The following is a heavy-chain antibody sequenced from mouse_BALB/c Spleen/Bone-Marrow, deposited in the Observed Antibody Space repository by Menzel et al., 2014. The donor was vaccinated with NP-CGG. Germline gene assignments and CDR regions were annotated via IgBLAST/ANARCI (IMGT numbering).Heavy chain of an antibody. J-gene: IGHJ1*01. V-gene: IGHV3-8*02. CDR1: GDSITSGY. Sequence: EVQVVESGPRLVKPSQTLSLPCSVTGDSITSGYWNWIRKFPGNKLEYMGHISYSGSTYYNPSLKSRISITRDTSTNQYYLQLNSVTTEDTATYYCARRDYGKHFDVWGAGTTVTVSS. CDR2: ISYSGST. D-gene: IGHD2-1*01. CDR3: ARRDYGKHFDV.